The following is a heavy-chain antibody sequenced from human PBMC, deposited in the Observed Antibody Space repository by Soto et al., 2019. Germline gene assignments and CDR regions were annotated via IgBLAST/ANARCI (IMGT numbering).Heavy chain of an antibody. Sequence: AQLVESGGGLVQPGGSLRLSCAASGFTLSSYSMNWVRQAPGKGLEWIGEINHSGSTNYNPSLKSRVTISVDTSKNQFSLKLSSVTAADTAVYYCARHRDFWSGPFFDYWGQGTLVTVSS. J-gene: IGHJ4*02. CDR3: ARHRDFWSGPFFDY. D-gene: IGHD3-3*01. CDR1: GFTLSSYS. CDR2: INHSGST. V-gene: IGHV4-34*01.